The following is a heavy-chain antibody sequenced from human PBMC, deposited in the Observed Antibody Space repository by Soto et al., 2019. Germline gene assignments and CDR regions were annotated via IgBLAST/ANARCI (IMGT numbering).Heavy chain of an antibody. CDR3: ARGEEYDYGDDSFDY. D-gene: IGHD4-17*01. J-gene: IGHJ4*02. V-gene: IGHV4-4*02. CDR1: GGSISSSNW. Sequence: QVQLQESGPGLVKPSGTLSLTCAVSGGSISSSNWWSWVRQPPGKGLEWIGEIYHSGSTNYNPSLKRHVTLSVDKSKNQFSLKLSSVTAADTAVYYCARGEEYDYGDDSFDYWGQGTLVTVSS. CDR2: IYHSGST.